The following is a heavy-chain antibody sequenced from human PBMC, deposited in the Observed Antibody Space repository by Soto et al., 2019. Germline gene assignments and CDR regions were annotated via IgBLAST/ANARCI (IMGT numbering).Heavy chain of an antibody. D-gene: IGHD2-15*01. Sequence: GASVKVSCKASGGTFSSYTISWVRQAPGQGLEWMGRIIPILGIANYAQKFQGRVTITADKSTSTAYMELSSLRSEDTAVYYCASAKGYCSGGSCYSVFSYWGQGTLVTVSS. CDR3: ASAKGYCSGGSCYSVFSY. CDR1: GGTFSSYT. CDR2: IIPILGIA. J-gene: IGHJ4*02. V-gene: IGHV1-69*02.